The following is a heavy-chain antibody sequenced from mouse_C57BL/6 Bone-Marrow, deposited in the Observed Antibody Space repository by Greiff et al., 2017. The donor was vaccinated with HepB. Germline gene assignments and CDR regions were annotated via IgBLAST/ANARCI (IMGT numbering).Heavy chain of an antibody. Sequence: VQLQQSGAELVRPGTSVKVSCKASGYAFTNYLIEWVKQRPGQGLEWIGVINPGSGGTNYNEKFKGKATLTADKSSSTAYMQLSSLTSEDSAVYFCARSDGYLYYFDYWSQGTTLTVSS. CDR3: ARSDGYLYYFDY. V-gene: IGHV1-54*01. CDR1: GYAFTNYL. J-gene: IGHJ2*01. D-gene: IGHD2-3*01. CDR2: INPGSGGT.